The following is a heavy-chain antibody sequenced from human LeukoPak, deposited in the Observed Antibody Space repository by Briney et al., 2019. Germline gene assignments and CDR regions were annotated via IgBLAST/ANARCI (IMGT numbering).Heavy chain of an antibody. J-gene: IGHJ4*02. CDR2: IRSKAYGGTT. V-gene: IGHV3-49*03. CDR3: TRAAREDSSAWYYYFDY. D-gene: IGHD6-19*01. CDR1: GFTFGDYV. Sequence: GGSLRLSCTASGFTFGDYVMSWFRQAPGKGLEWVSFIRSKAYGGTTEYAASVKGRFTISRDDSKSIAYLQMNSLKTEDTAVYYCTRAAREDSSAWYYYFDYWGQGTLVTVSS.